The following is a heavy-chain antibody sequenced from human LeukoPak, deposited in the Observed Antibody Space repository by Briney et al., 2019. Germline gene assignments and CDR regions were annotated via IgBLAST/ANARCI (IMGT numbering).Heavy chain of an antibody. V-gene: IGHV3-23*01. Sequence: GGSLRLSCVASGITFSNYAVSWVRQAPEKGLDWVSVISGSAHKIRYADSVKGRFTISRDNSENIVYLQMNNLRVEDTAVYYCAKDQRWESPHYLDSWGQGTLVTVSS. J-gene: IGHJ4*02. CDR3: AKDQRWESPHYLDS. D-gene: IGHD1-26*01. CDR2: ISGSAHKI. CDR1: GITFSNYA.